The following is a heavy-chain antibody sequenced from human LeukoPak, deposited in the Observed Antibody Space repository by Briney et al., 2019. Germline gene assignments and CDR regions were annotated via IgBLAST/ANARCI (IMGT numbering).Heavy chain of an antibody. CDR1: GGSISSSYW. CDR2: IHHTGSN. J-gene: IGHJ5*02. Sequence: SGTLSLTCAVSGGSISSSYWWSWVRQSPGKGLEWIGEIHHTGSNNYNPSLKSRVTISVDTSKNQLSLKLRSVTAADTAVYYCARSDWFRGEETPTWGQGTLVTVSS. CDR3: ARSDWFRGEETPT. D-gene: IGHD3-9*01. V-gene: IGHV4-4*02.